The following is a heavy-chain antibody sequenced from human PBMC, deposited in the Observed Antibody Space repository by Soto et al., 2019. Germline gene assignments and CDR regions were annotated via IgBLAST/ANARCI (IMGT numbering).Heavy chain of an antibody. D-gene: IGHD3-3*01. CDR1: GFTFSHAW. Sequence: VGSLRLSCAASGFTFSHAWMSWVRQAPGKGLEWVAVISYDGSNKYYADSVKGRFTISRDNSKNTLYLQMNSLRAEDTAVYYCARDLGEGVVIYYFDYWGQGTLVTVSS. CDR2: ISYDGSNK. CDR3: ARDLGEGVVIYYFDY. V-gene: IGHV3-30*19. J-gene: IGHJ4*02.